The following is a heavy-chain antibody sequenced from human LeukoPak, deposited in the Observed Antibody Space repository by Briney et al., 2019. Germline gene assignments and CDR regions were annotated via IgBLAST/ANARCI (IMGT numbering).Heavy chain of an antibody. V-gene: IGHV3-30*18. Sequence: PGGSLRLSCAASGFTFSSYGMHWVRQAPGKGLEWVAVISYDGSNKYYADSVKGRFTISRDNSKNTLYLQMNSLRAEDTAVYYCAKDLRSRRYPKESPDYWGQGTLATVSS. CDR1: GFTFSSYG. CDR2: ISYDGSNK. J-gene: IGHJ4*02. CDR3: AKDLRSRRYPKESPDY. D-gene: IGHD3-9*01.